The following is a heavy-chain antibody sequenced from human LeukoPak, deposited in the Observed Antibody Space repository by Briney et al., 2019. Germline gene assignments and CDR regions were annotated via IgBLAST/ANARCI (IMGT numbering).Heavy chain of an antibody. V-gene: IGHV3-30-3*01. Sequence: GGSLRLPCAASGFTFSSYAMHWVRQAPGKGLEWVAVISYDGSNKYYADSVKGRFTISRDNSKNTLYLQMNSLRAEDTAVYYCARELKRDGYNPDYWGQGTLVTVSS. D-gene: IGHD5-12*01. CDR1: GFTFSSYA. CDR3: ARELKRDGYNPDY. J-gene: IGHJ4*02. CDR2: ISYDGSNK.